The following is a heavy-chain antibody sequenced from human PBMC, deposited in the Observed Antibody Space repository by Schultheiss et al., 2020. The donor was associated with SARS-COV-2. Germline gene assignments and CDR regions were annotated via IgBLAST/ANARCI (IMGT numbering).Heavy chain of an antibody. V-gene: IGHV4-61*08. CDR2: IYYSGST. CDR1: GGSISSGGYY. D-gene: IGHD2-15*01. Sequence: SETLSLTCTVSGGSISSGGYYWSWIRQPPGKGLEWIGYIYYSGSTNYNPSLKSRVTMSVDTSKNQFSLKLSSVTAADTAVYYCARAPLLGYCSGGSCYRDWGQGTLVTVSS. J-gene: IGHJ4*02. CDR3: ARAPLLGYCSGGSCYRD.